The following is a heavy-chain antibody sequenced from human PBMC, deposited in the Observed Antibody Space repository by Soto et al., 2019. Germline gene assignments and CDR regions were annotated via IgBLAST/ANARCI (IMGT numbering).Heavy chain of an antibody. J-gene: IGHJ6*04. CDR1: GFTLSGRS. V-gene: IGHV3-74*01. CDR3: ARGWFGPDV. CDR2: IDNAGTDS. Sequence: EVQLVESGGGLVQPGGSLRLSCAASGFTLSGRSMHWVRQAPGKGLAWVSGIDNAGTDSTYADSVKGRFTSSRDNAKNMLYLHMHSLRVEDTAVYYFARGWFGPDVWGKGTTVTVSS. D-gene: IGHD3-10*01.